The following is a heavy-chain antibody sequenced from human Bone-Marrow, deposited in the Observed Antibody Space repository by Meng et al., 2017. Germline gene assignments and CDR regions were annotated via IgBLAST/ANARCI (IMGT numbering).Heavy chain of an antibody. V-gene: IGHV6-1*01. CDR1: GDSVSSNSAA. D-gene: IGHD3-10*01. J-gene: IGHJ4*02. CDR3: VRSHSGFLDY. CDR2: TYYRSKWSN. Sequence: QVQLQKSVPGLVKTSQRLSRTCSISGDSVSSNSAAWNWIRQSPSRGLEWLGRTYYRSKWSNDYAVSVRSRITINPDTSKNQFSLQLNSVTPEDTAVYYCVRSHSGFLDYWGQGTLVTVSS.